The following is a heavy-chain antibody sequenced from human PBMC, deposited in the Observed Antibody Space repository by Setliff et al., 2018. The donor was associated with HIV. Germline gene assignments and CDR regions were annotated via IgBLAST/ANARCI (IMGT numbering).Heavy chain of an antibody. CDR3: ARTRSRGSSVYYYYYMDV. V-gene: IGHV1-8*01. J-gene: IGHJ6*03. D-gene: IGHD3-22*01. Sequence: ASVKVSCKASGYTSTSYDINWVRQATGQGLEWMGWMNPDSGNTGSAQNFQGRLTITWNTSISTAYMELGSLGFDDTAVYFCARTRSRGSSVYYYYYMDVWGQGTAVTVSS. CDR1: GYTSTSYD. CDR2: MNPDSGNT.